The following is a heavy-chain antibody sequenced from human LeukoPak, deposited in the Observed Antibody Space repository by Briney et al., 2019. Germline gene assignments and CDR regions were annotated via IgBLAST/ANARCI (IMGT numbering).Heavy chain of an antibody. Sequence: ASVKVSCEASGYSFTTFCITWVRQAPGQGLEGMGWITAYTGTTSYAQKFQGRVTMTRDTSISTAYMELSRLRSDDTAVYYCARSYYYDSSGRGYFDYWGQGTLVTVSS. CDR2: ITAYTGTT. J-gene: IGHJ4*02. CDR1: GYSFTTFC. CDR3: ARSYYYDSSGRGYFDY. D-gene: IGHD3-22*01. V-gene: IGHV1-18*01.